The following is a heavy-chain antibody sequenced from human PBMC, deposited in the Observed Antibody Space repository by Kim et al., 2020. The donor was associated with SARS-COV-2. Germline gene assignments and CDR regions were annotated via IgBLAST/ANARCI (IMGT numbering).Heavy chain of an antibody. CDR3: AKDMGSRGVANMDV. CDR2: MWSDGSNK. J-gene: IGHJ6*02. Sequence: GGSLRLSCAASGFSFSSIAMHWVRQAPGKGLEWVAVMWSDGSNKYYADSVKGRFIISRDNSKSTLYLQMNSLRDEDTAVYYCAKDMGSRGVANMDVWGQGTTVTVSS. D-gene: IGHD1-26*01. CDR1: GFSFSSIA. V-gene: IGHV3-33*06.